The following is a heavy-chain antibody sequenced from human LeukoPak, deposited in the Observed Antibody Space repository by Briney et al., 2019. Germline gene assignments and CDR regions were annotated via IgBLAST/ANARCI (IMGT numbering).Heavy chain of an antibody. V-gene: IGHV3-23*01. CDR1: GFTFSSYA. Sequence: PGGSLRLSCAASGFTFSSYAMSWVRQAPGKGLEWVSAISGSGGSTYYADSVKGRFTISRDNSENTLYLQMNSLRAEDTAVYYCAKDRSYSYSSPGELFDYWGQGTLVTVSS. CDR2: ISGSGGST. J-gene: IGHJ4*02. D-gene: IGHD5-18*01. CDR3: AKDRSYSYSSPGELFDY.